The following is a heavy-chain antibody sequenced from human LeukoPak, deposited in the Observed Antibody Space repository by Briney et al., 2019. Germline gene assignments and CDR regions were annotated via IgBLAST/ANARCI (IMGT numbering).Heavy chain of an antibody. D-gene: IGHD6-13*01. CDR3: AREVLAAAANWFDP. Sequence: ASVKVSCKASGYTFTGYDINWVRQAPGQGLEWMGWINTNTGNPTYAQGFTGRFVFSLDTSVSTAYQQISSLKAEDTAVYYCAREVLAAAANWFDPWGQGTLVTVSS. CDR1: GYTFTGYD. J-gene: IGHJ5*02. CDR2: INTNTGNP. V-gene: IGHV7-4-1*02.